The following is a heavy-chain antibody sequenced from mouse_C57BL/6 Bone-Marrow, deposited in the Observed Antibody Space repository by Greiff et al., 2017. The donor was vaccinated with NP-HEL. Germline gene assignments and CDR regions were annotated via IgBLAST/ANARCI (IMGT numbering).Heavy chain of an antibody. CDR3: TRWATTVVYYYAMDY. J-gene: IGHJ4*01. Sequence: VQLQQSGAELVRPGASVTLSCKASGYTFTDYEMHWVKQTPVHGLEWIGAIDPGTGGTAYNQKFKGKAILTADKSSSTTYMELRSLTSEDSAVYYSTRWATTVVYYYAMDYWGQGTSVTVSS. D-gene: IGHD1-1*01. V-gene: IGHV1-15*01. CDR2: IDPGTGGT. CDR1: GYTFTDYE.